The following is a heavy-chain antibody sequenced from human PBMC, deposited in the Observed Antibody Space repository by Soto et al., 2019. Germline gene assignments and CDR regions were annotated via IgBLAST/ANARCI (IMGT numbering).Heavy chain of an antibody. CDR1: VYTLINDE. J-gene: IGHJ6*02. Sequence: QVQLVQSGAEVKKPGASVKVSCKAYVYTLINDEINWVRKATAQVLECMVWMNPNSGNTGYAQKFKGRVTMTRNTSINTAYMEMSSLKSEDTAVYFCERNVWFLDKYALDVWGQGTPVTVSS. CDR2: MNPNSGNT. V-gene: IGHV1-8*01. D-gene: IGHD3-10*01. CDR3: ERNVWFLDKYALDV.